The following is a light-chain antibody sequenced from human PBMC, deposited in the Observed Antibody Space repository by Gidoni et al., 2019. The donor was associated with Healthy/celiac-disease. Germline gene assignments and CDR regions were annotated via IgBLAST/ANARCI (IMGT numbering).Light chain of an antibody. J-gene: IGKJ3*01. CDR3: QQYNNWPFT. CDR2: GAS. V-gene: IGKV3-15*01. CDR1: QSVSSN. Sequence: EIVMTQSPATLSVSTGERATLSCRASQSVSSNLAWYQQKPGQAPRLLIYGASTRATGIPARLSGSGYGTEFTLTISSLQSEDFAVYYCQQYNNWPFTFGPGTKVDIK.